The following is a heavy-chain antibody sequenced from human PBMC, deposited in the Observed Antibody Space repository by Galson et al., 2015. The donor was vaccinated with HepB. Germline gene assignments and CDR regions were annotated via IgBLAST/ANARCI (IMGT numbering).Heavy chain of an antibody. CDR1: GFTFGHYS. CDR2: IRSKSYGGTP. CDR3: TPWSGWDYYYGMDV. Sequence: SLRLSCAASGFTFGHYSMSWFRQAPGKGLEWVGFIRSKSYGGTPEYAASVKARFTISRDDSRSIAYLQMNSLKTEDTGVYYCTPWSGWDYYYGMDVWGQGTTVTVSS. D-gene: IGHD6-19*01. J-gene: IGHJ6*02. V-gene: IGHV3-49*03.